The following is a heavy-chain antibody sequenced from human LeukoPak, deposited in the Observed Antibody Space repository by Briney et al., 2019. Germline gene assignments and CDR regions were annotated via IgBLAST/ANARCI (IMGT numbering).Heavy chain of an antibody. V-gene: IGHV1-8*02. CDR3: ARGRGYSYGYADY. Sequence: GASVKVSCKASGGTFSSYAISWVRQATGQGLEWMGWMNPNSGNTGYAEKFQGRVTMTRNTSIRTAYMELSSLRSDDTAVYYCARGRGYSYGYADYWGQGTLVTVSS. D-gene: IGHD5-18*01. CDR1: GGTFSSYA. CDR2: MNPNSGNT. J-gene: IGHJ4*02.